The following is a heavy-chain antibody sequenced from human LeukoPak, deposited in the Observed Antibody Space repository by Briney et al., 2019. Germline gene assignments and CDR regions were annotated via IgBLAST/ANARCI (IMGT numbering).Heavy chain of an antibody. D-gene: IGHD3-10*01. Sequence: SETLSLTCSVSGYSISSGHYWGWIRQPPRKGPEWIGNIHHSGSIYCNPSLKSRVTISVDTSKNQFSLKLGSVTAADTAVYYCARGPRYYGSGSYLVFDYWGQGTLVTVSS. CDR1: GYSISSGHY. V-gene: IGHV4-38-2*02. CDR2: IHHSGSI. CDR3: ARGPRYYGSGSYLVFDY. J-gene: IGHJ4*02.